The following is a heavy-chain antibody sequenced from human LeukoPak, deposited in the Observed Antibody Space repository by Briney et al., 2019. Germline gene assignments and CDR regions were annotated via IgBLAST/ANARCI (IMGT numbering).Heavy chain of an antibody. Sequence: GGSLRLSCAASGFTFSSYSMNWVRQAPGKGLEWVSYISRTSSSIYYADSVKGRFTISRDNAKNSLHLQMNSLRAEDTAVYYCARPVLMVYAIRRGDAFDIWGQGTMVTVSS. J-gene: IGHJ3*02. CDR3: ARPVLMVYAIRRGDAFDI. V-gene: IGHV3-48*01. CDR2: ISRTSSSI. D-gene: IGHD2-8*01. CDR1: GFTFSSYS.